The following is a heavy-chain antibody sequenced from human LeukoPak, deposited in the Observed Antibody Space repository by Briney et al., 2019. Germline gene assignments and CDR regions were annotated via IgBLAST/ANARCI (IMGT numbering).Heavy chain of an antibody. Sequence: SETLSLTCTVSGGSISSYYWSWIRQPPGKGLEWIGYIYYSGSTNYNPSLKSRVTISVDTSKNQFSLKLSSVTAADAAVYYCAREFSYCGGDCYPGQDAFDIWGQGTMVTVSS. J-gene: IGHJ3*02. CDR3: AREFSYCGGDCYPGQDAFDI. D-gene: IGHD2-21*01. V-gene: IGHV4-59*01. CDR2: IYYSGST. CDR1: GGSISSYY.